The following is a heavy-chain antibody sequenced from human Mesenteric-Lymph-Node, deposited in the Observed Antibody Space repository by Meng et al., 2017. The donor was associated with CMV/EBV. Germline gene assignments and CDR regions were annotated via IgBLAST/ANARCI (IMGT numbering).Heavy chain of an antibody. D-gene: IGHD3-22*01. CDR3: AREEVRAHSSGLYYYYYGMDV. Sequence: GESLKISCAASGFTFSSYWMSWVRQAPGMGLEWVSAISGGGGSTYYADSVKGRFTISRDNSKNTLYLQMNSLRAEDTAVYYCAREEVRAHSSGLYYYYYGMDVWGQGTTVTVSS. J-gene: IGHJ6*02. CDR2: ISGGGGST. V-gene: IGHV3-23*01. CDR1: GFTFSSYW.